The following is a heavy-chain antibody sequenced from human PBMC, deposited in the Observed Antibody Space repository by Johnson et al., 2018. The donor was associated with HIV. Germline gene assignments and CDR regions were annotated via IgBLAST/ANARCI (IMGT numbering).Heavy chain of an antibody. CDR1: GFTFDDYA. J-gene: IGHJ3*02. CDR2: IGTAGDT. Sequence: VQLVESGGGLVQPGRSLRLSCAASGFTFDDYAMHWVRQAPGKGLEWVSAIGTAGDTYYPGSVKGRVTISRENAKNSLYLQMNSLRAEDTALYYCAKDSMNWNDETTDAFDIWGQGTMVTVSS. CDR3: AKDSMNWNDETTDAFDI. V-gene: IGHV3-13*01. D-gene: IGHD1-1*01.